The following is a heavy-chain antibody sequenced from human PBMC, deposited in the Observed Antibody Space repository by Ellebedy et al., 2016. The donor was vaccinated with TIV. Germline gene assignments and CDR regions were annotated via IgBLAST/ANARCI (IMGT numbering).Heavy chain of an antibody. CDR1: GFTFSNYA. Sequence: GESLKISCEASGFTFSNYAMSWVRQAPGKGLEWVSSISSSSYIYYADSVKGRFTISRDNAKNSLYLQMNSLRAEDTAVYYCAKGMVTRISSCFDYWGQGTLVTVSS. J-gene: IGHJ4*02. CDR2: ISSSSYI. V-gene: IGHV3-21*04. CDR3: AKGMVTRISSCFDY. D-gene: IGHD2-21*02.